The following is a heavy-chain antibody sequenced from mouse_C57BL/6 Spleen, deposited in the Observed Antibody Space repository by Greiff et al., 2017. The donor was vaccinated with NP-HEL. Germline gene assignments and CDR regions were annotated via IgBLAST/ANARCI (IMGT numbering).Heavy chain of an antibody. CDR1: GFNIKDYY. J-gene: IGHJ3*01. D-gene: IGHD2-5*01. CDR2: IDPEDGAT. CDR3: ASAYYSNLGFAY. V-gene: IGHV14-2*01. Sequence: VQLQQSGAELVKPGASVKLSCPASGFNIKDYYMHWVKQRTEQGLEWIGRIDPEDGATKSAPKFQGQATITADTASNTAYLQLSSLTSEDTAVYYCASAYYSNLGFAYWGQGTLVTVSA.